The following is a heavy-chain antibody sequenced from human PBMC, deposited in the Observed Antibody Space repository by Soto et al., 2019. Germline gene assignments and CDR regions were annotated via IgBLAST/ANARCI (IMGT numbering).Heavy chain of an antibody. D-gene: IGHD2-2*01. V-gene: IGHV3-21*01. J-gene: IGHJ4*02. Sequence: GGSLRLSCAASGFTFSSYSMNWVRQAPGKGLEWVSSISSSSSYIYYADSVKGRFTISRDNAKNSLYLQMNSLRAEDTAVYYCERESTDAHYFEDWGQGALVTVSS. CDR2: ISSSSSYI. CDR1: GFTFSSYS. CDR3: ERESTDAHYFED.